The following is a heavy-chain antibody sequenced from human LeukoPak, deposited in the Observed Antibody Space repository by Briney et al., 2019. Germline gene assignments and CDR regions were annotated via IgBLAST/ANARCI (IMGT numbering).Heavy chain of an antibody. CDR2: ISSSSSYI. V-gene: IGHV3-21*01. CDR3: ARDHPSFRGVIWY. Sequence: PGGSLRLSCAASGFTFSSYSMTWVRQAPGKGLEWVSSISSSSSYIYYADSVKGRFTISRDNAKNSLYLQMNSLRAEDTAVYYCARDHPSFRGVIWYWGQGTLVTVSS. J-gene: IGHJ4*02. D-gene: IGHD3-10*01. CDR1: GFTFSSYS.